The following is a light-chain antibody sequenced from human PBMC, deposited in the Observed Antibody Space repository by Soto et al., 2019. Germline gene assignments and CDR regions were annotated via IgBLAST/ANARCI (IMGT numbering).Light chain of an antibody. V-gene: IGKV1-5*03. J-gene: IGKJ1*01. CDR1: QSISSW. CDR2: KAS. CDR3: QHYNTYPWS. Sequence: IQISQSPSILAASVGDRFTITSRASQSISSWLAWYQQKPGKAPNLLIYKASHLENGVPSRFSGSGSGTEFTLTISSLQPGDFATYYCQHYNTYPWSFGQGTEVDIK.